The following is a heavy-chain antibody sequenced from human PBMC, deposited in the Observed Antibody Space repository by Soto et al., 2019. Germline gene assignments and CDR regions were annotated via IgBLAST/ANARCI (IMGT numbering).Heavy chain of an antibody. J-gene: IGHJ6*02. CDR2: IYYSGST. CDR3: ARDLFLGLEERGSYGMDV. V-gene: IGHV4-31*03. Sequence: SETLSLTCTVSGGSISSGGYYWSWIRQHPGKGLEWIGYIYYSGSTYYNPSLKSRVTISVDTSKNQFSLKLSSVTAADTAVYYCARDLFLGLEERGSYGMDVWGQGTTVTVSS. D-gene: IGHD3-16*01. CDR1: GGSISSGGYY.